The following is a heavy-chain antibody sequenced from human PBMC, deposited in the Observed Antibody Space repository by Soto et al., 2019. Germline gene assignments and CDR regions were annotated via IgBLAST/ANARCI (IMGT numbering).Heavy chain of an antibody. D-gene: IGHD6-13*01. CDR2: IYYSGST. CDR1: GGSINSYY. V-gene: IGHV4-59*01. CDR3: ARSPIEAVVKGDFAD. J-gene: IGHJ4*02. Sequence: SETLSLTCSVSGGSINSYYWNWIRQPPGKGLEWIGYIYYSGSTNYNPSLKSRITISVDTSKNQFSLRLSSVTAADTAVYYCARSPIEAVVKGDFADWGQGILVTVAS.